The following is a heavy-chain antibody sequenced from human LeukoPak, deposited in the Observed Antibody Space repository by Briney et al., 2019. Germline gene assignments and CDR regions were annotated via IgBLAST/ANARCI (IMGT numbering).Heavy chain of an antibody. D-gene: IGHD3-3*02. CDR2: ISSSSSTI. CDR1: GFTFSSYS. Sequence: TGGSLRLSCAASGFTFSSYSMNWVRQAPGKGLEWVSYISSSSSTIYYADSVKGRFTISRDNSKNTLYLQMNSLRAEDTAVYYCASEGSFLEWSPFDYWGQGTLVTVSS. J-gene: IGHJ4*02. CDR3: ASEGSFLEWSPFDY. V-gene: IGHV3-48*01.